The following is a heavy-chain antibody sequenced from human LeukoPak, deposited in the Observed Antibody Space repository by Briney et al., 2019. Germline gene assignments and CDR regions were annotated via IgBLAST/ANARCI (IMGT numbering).Heavy chain of an antibody. Sequence: SETLSLTCAVYGGSFSGYYWSWIRQPPGKGLEWIGEINHSGSTNYNPSLKSRVTISVDTSKNQFSLKLSSVTAADTAVYYCARDKPKGIVVVVAATLHYFDYWGQGTLVTVSS. J-gene: IGHJ4*02. CDR3: ARDKPKGIVVVVAATLHYFDY. V-gene: IGHV4-34*01. CDR1: GGSFSGYY. CDR2: INHSGST. D-gene: IGHD2-15*01.